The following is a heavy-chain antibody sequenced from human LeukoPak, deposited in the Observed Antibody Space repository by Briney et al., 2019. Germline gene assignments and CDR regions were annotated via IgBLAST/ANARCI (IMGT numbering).Heavy chain of an antibody. CDR2: IRYDGSNK. D-gene: IGHD6-6*01. V-gene: IGHV3-30*02. Sequence: GGSLRLSCAASGFTFSSYGMHWVRQAPGKGLEWVAFIRYDGSNKYYADSVKGRFTISRDNSKNTLYLQMNSLRAEATAVYSCAKDSSYSSSSYYFDYWGQGTLVTVSS. CDR3: AKDSSYSSSSYYFDY. J-gene: IGHJ4*02. CDR1: GFTFSSYG.